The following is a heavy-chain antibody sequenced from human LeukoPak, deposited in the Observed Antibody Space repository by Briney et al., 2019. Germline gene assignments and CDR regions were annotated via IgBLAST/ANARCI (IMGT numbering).Heavy chain of an antibody. CDR2: ISGSGGST. D-gene: IGHD6-19*01. Sequence: PGGSLRLSCAASGFTFSSYAMSWVRQAPGKGLEWVSAISGSGGSTYYADSVKGRFTISRDNSKNTLYLQMNSLRAEDTAVYYWAKDGGRSGQGYAFDIWGQGTMVTVPS. V-gene: IGHV3-23*01. CDR3: AKDGGRSGQGYAFDI. CDR1: GFTFSSYA. J-gene: IGHJ3*02.